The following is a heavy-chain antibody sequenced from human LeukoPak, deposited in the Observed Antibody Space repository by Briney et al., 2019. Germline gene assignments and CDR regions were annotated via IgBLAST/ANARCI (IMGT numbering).Heavy chain of an antibody. CDR3: ASFGEYYDYVWGGYRYRLIDY. CDR2: ISSSSSYI. Sequence: GGSLRLSCAASGFTFSSYSMNWVRQAPGKGLEWVSSISSSSSYIYYADSVKGRFTISRDNAKNSLYLQMNSLRAEDTAVYYCASFGEYYDYVWGGYRYRLIDYWGQGTLVTVSS. D-gene: IGHD3-16*02. CDR1: GFTFSSYS. J-gene: IGHJ4*02. V-gene: IGHV3-21*01.